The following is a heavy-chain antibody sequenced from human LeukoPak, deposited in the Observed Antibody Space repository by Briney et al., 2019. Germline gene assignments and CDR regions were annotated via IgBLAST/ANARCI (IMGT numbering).Heavy chain of an antibody. J-gene: IGHJ4*02. CDR3: AKGKATSSSSIDY. D-gene: IGHD6-6*01. Sequence: GGSLRLSCAASGFTFTTYVLSWVRQAPGKGLEWVSGTSGGGGTYYADSVKGRFTISRDNSKNTLYLQMNSLRAEDTAVYYCAKGKATSSSSIDYWGQGTLVTVS. V-gene: IGHV3-23*01. CDR2: TSGGGGT. CDR1: GFTFTTYV.